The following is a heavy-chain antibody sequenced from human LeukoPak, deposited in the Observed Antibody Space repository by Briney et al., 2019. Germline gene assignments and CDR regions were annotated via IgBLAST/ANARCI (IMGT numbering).Heavy chain of an antibody. Sequence: GGSLRLYCAASGFTFSRYAMHWVRQAPGKGLEWVAVISYDGSNEYYADSVKGRFTISRDSSENTLYLQMNSLRVEDTAVYYCARVGYYSSGPFSYFDYWGQGTLVTVSS. J-gene: IGHJ4*02. V-gene: IGHV3-30-3*01. CDR2: ISYDGSNE. CDR3: ARVGYYSSGPFSYFDY. D-gene: IGHD3-10*01. CDR1: GFTFSRYA.